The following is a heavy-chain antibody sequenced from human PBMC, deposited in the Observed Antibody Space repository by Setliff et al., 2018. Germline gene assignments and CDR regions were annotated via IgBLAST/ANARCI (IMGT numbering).Heavy chain of an antibody. CDR2: IYHSGST. V-gene: IGHV4-38-2*02. D-gene: IGHD6-19*01. CDR1: GYSISSGYY. Sequence: KPSETLSLTCAVSGYSISSGYYWGWIRQPPGKGLEWIGNIYHSGSTYYNPSLKSRVTISLDTSKNQFSLKLSSVTAADTAVYYCARDVNSGWSRDWFDPWGQGTLVTVSS. CDR3: ARDVNSGWSRDWFDP. J-gene: IGHJ5*02.